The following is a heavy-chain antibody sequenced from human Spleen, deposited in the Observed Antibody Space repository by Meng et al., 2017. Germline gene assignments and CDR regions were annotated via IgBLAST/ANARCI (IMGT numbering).Heavy chain of an antibody. D-gene: IGHD2-2*01. Sequence: QVQLVQSGAEVRMPEASVRVSCKAYGYTFNDYYMHWVRQAPGQGLEWMGRINCHNGDTMYAQSFQGRVTLATDTSIATAYMHLSRLTSDDTAVYFCARDCSTTSCHDYWGQGTLVTVSS. CDR2: INCHNGDT. CDR3: ARDCSTTSCHDY. J-gene: IGHJ4*02. CDR1: GYTFNDYY. V-gene: IGHV1-2*06.